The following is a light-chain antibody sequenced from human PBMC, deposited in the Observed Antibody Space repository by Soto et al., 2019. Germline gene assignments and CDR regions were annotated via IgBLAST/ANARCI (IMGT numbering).Light chain of an antibody. CDR3: SSYTSTTTPYV. V-gene: IGLV2-14*01. CDR1: SSDVGGSNY. CDR2: EVS. J-gene: IGLJ1*01. Sequence: QSVLTQPASVSGSPGQSITISCTGTSSDVGGSNYVSWYQQHPGKAPKLMIYEVSDRPSGVSNRFSGSKSGNTASLTISGLQADDEADNYCSSYTSTTTPYVFGTGTKVTVL.